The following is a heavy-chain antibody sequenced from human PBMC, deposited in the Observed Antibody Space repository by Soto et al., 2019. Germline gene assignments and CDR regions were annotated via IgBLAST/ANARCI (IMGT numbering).Heavy chain of an antibody. Sequence: QVQLVQSGAEVKKPGASVKVSCKASGYTFTSYGISWVRQAPGQGLEWMGWISAYNGNTNYAQKLQGRVTMTTDTSTSTAYLELRSMRSDATAVYYCASEGYCSGGSCPCRYWGQGTLVTVSS. CDR1: GYTFTSYG. V-gene: IGHV1-18*04. D-gene: IGHD2-15*01. CDR2: ISAYNGNT. J-gene: IGHJ4*02. CDR3: ASEGYCSGGSCPCRY.